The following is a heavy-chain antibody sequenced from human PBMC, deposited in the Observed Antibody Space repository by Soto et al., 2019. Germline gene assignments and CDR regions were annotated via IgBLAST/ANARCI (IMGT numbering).Heavy chain of an antibody. V-gene: IGHV3-23*01. D-gene: IGHD3-3*01. CDR3: AKDLLSRTIFGGPLDIFDY. J-gene: IGHJ4*02. CDR2: ISGSGGST. CDR1: GFTFNTYG. Sequence: GGSLRLSCAASGFTFNTYGMTWVRQAPGKGLEWVSGISGSGGSTYYADSVKGRFTISRDNSKNTLYLQMNSLRAEDTAVYYCAKDLLSRTIFGGPLDIFDYWGQGTLVTVSS.